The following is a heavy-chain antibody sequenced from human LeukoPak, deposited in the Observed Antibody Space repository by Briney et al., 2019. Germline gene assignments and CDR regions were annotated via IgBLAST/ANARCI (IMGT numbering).Heavy chain of an antibody. CDR2: MNPNSGNT. Sequence: ASVTVSCKASGYIFTSYDINWVRQATGQGLEWMGWMNPNSGNTGYAQKFQGRVTMTRDTSISTAYMELSSLRSEDTAVYYCAREPIISSSIDYFDYWGQGTLVTVSS. V-gene: IGHV1-8*01. CDR3: AREPIISSSIDYFDY. D-gene: IGHD6-6*01. CDR1: GYIFTSYD. J-gene: IGHJ4*02.